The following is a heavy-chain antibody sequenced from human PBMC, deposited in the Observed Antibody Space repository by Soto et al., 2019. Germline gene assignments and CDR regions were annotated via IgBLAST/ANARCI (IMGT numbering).Heavy chain of an antibody. V-gene: IGHV4-34*01. CDR2: INHSGST. CDR3: ARGYSSSHHDAFDI. Sequence: SETLSLTCAVYGGSFSGYYWSWIRQPPGKGLEWIGEINHSGSTNYNPSLKSRVTISVDTSKNQFSLKLSSVTAADTAVYYCARGYSSSHHDAFDIWGQGTMVTVSS. CDR1: GGSFSGYY. J-gene: IGHJ3*02. D-gene: IGHD6-6*01.